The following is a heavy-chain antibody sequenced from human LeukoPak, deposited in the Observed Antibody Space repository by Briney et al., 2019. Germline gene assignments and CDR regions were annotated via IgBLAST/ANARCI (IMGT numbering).Heavy chain of an antibody. CDR1: GYTFTGYY. J-gene: IGHJ4*02. CDR2: INPNSGGT. Sequence: ASVKVSCKASGYTFTGYYMHWVRQAPGQGLEWMGWINPNSGGTNYAQKFQGRVTMTRDTSISTAYMELSRLRSDDTAVYYCARDLDSSGWYLKGYFDYWGQGTLVTVSS. CDR3: ARDLDSSGWYLKGYFDY. V-gene: IGHV1-2*02. D-gene: IGHD6-19*01.